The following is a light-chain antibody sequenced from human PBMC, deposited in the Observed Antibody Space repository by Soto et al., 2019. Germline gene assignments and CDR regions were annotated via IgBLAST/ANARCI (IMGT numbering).Light chain of an antibody. J-gene: IGKJ5*01. CDR2: GAS. Sequence: EIEVTQAPGTLSLSPGERATLSCRASQSVSSSYLAWYQQKTGQAPRLLIYGASSRATGIPDRFSGSGSGTEFTHTISRLEPEDFAVYYCKQYGSSPITFGQGTRLETK. CDR1: QSVSSSY. CDR3: KQYGSSPIT. V-gene: IGKV3-20*01.